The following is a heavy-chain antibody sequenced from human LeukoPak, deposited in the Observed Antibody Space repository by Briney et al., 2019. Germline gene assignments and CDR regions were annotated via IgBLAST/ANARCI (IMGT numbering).Heavy chain of an antibody. J-gene: IGHJ4*02. Sequence: PSETLSLTCAVYGGSFSGYYWSWIRQPPGKGLEWIGYIYYIGSTNYNPSLKSRVTISVDTSKNQISLKLSSVTAAETAVYYCARHRDSSSWYFDYWGQGTLVTVSS. CDR3: ARHRDSSSWYFDY. D-gene: IGHD6-13*01. CDR1: GGSFSGYY. CDR2: IYYIGST. V-gene: IGHV4-59*08.